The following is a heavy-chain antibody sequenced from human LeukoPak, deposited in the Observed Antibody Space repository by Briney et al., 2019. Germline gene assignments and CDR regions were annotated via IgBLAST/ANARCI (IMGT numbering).Heavy chain of an antibody. CDR2: ISAYNGNT. V-gene: IGHV1-18*01. Sequence: ASVKVSCKASGYTFTSYGIRWVRQAPGQGLEWMGWISAYNGNTNYAQKLQGRVTMTTDTSTSTAYMELRSLRSDDTAVYYCARVDTAMVYRPFDYWGQGTLVTVSS. D-gene: IGHD5-18*01. J-gene: IGHJ4*02. CDR1: GYTFTSYG. CDR3: ARVDTAMVYRPFDY.